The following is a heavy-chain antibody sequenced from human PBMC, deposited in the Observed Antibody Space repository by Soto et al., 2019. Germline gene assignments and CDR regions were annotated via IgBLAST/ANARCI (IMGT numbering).Heavy chain of an antibody. CDR3: AHTPPIYDSSGYPSYYYGMDV. J-gene: IGHJ6*02. CDR2: IYWDDDK. Sequence: GPTLVNPTQTLTLTCTFSGFSLSTSGVGVGWIRQPPGKALEWLALIYWDDDKRYSPSLKSRLTITKDTSKNQVVLTMTNMDPVDTATYYCAHTPPIYDSSGYPSYYYGMDVWGQGTTVTVSS. V-gene: IGHV2-5*02. D-gene: IGHD3-22*01. CDR1: GFSLSTSGVG.